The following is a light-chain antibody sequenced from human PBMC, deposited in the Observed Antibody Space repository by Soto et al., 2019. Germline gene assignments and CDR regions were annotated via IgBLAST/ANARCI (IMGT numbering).Light chain of an antibody. J-gene: IGLJ2*01. Sequence: QSVLTQPPSVSGAPGQRVTISCTGSSSNIGAGYDVHWYQQLPGTASKLLIYGNSNRPSGVPDRVSGSKSGTSASLAITGLQAEDEADYYCQSYDSSLSGYVVFGGGTKVTVL. CDR3: QSYDSSLSGYVV. V-gene: IGLV1-40*01. CDR1: SSNIGAGYD. CDR2: GNS.